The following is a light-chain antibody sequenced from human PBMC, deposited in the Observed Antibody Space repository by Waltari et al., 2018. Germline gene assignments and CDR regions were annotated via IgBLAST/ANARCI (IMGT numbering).Light chain of an antibody. CDR3: LLSYSGARV. J-gene: IGLJ2*01. CDR1: TGAVTTGHY. CDR2: DTS. V-gene: IGLV7-46*01. Sequence: QAVVTQEPSLTVSPGGTVTLPCGSSTGAVTTGHYPYWCQQKSGRAPRTLISDTSNKHSWTPARFSGSLLGGKAALTLSGAQPEDEAEYYCLLSYSGARVFGGGTKLTVL.